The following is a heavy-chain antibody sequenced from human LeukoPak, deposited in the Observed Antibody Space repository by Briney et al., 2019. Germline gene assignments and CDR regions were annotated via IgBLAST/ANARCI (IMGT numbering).Heavy chain of an antibody. CDR1: GFTFSSYA. V-gene: IGHV3-23*01. CDR2: ISGSGGST. Sequence: TGGSLRLSCAASGFTFSSYAMSWVRQAPGKGLEWVSAISGSGGSTYYADSVKGRFTISRDNSKNTLYLQMNSLRAEDTAVCYCAKGPNYVWGSYRYQSSYYFDYWGQGTLVTVSS. CDR3: AKGPNYVWGSYRYQSSYYFDY. J-gene: IGHJ4*02. D-gene: IGHD3-16*02.